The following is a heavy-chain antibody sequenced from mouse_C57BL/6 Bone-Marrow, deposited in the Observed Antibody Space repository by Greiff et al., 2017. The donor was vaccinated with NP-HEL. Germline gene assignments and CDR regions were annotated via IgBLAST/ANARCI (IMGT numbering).Heavy chain of an antibody. Sequence: EVKLVESGEGLVKPGGSLKLSCAASGFTFSSYAMSWVRQTPEKRLEWVAYISSGGDYLYYADTVKGRFTISRDNARNTLYLQMSSLKSEDTAMYYCTRGGYGSSYDFDYWGQGTTLTVSS. J-gene: IGHJ2*01. V-gene: IGHV5-9-1*02. CDR2: ISSGGDYL. D-gene: IGHD1-1*01. CDR3: TRGGYGSSYDFDY. CDR1: GFTFSSYA.